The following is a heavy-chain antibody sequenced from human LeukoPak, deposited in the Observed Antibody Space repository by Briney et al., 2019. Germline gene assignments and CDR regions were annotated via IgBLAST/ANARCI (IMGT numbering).Heavy chain of an antibody. CDR3: ARSMGPLNDFDY. CDR1: GFIVSSNY. Sequence: GGSLRLSCAASGFIVSSNYMSSVRQAPGKGLEWDSVVYSDGSTYYADSVKGRFTITRDNSKNTVYLQMNSLRAEDTAVYYCARSMGPLNDFDYWGQGTLVTVSS. J-gene: IGHJ4*02. D-gene: IGHD2-8*01. V-gene: IGHV3-66*01. CDR2: VYSDGST.